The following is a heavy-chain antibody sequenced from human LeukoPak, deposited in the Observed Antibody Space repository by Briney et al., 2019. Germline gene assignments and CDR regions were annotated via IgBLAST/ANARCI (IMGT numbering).Heavy chain of an antibody. J-gene: IGHJ4*02. Sequence: SQTLALTCNFSVVSIAINTHYWTWIRQLPGTGLEWIGFISYSDPTSYNPSLRSRVAFSLDTSKNQFSLQLHYVTAADTAVYYCALSQYGEALFDQWGQGSLVTVSS. CDR1: VVSIAINTHY. CDR3: ALSQYGEALFDQ. CDR2: ISYSDPT. D-gene: IGHD3-10*01. V-gene: IGHV4-31*03.